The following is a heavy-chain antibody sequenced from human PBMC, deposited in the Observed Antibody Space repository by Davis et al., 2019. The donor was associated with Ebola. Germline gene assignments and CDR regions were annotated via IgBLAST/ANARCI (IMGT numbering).Heavy chain of an antibody. D-gene: IGHD1-1*01. J-gene: IGHJ6*03. CDR1: GFTFSSYA. Sequence: GESLKISCAASGFTFSSYAMSWVRQAPGKGLEWVSAISGSGGSTYYADSVKGRFTISRDNSKNTLYLQMNSLRAEDTAVYYCARAVLERTYYMDVWGKGTTVTVSS. V-gene: IGHV3-23*01. CDR2: ISGSGGST. CDR3: ARAVLERTYYMDV.